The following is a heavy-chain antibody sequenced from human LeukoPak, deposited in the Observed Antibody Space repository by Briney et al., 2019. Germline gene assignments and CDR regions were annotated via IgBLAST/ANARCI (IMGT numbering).Heavy chain of an antibody. CDR3: ARGGYTIYRSRTPNMDV. CDR2: INHSSRST. D-gene: IGHD3-3*01. J-gene: IGHJ6*03. CDR1: GGSVSSSNW. Sequence: SGTLSLTCAVSGGSVSSSNWWSWVRQPPGKGLEWIGEINHSSRSTNWNPSLKSRVTISLDTSKKQFSLKLNSVTAADTAVYYCARGGYTIYRSRTPNMDVWGKGTTVTVSS. V-gene: IGHV4-4*02.